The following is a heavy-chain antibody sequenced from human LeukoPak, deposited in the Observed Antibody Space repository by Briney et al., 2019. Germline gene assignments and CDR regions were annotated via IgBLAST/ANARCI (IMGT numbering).Heavy chain of an antibody. CDR1: GFTFSSYW. CDR2: IKGKIDGGTT. Sequence: GGSLRLSCAASGFTFSSYWMHWVRQAPGKGLEWVGRIKGKIDGGTTDHAAPVKGRFTISRDDSKNTLYLQMNSLKTEDTAVYYCTTVGLYDILTGHYHDSFDRWGQGTMVTVSS. CDR3: TTVGLYDILTGHYHDSFDR. J-gene: IGHJ3*01. V-gene: IGHV3-15*01. D-gene: IGHD3-9*01.